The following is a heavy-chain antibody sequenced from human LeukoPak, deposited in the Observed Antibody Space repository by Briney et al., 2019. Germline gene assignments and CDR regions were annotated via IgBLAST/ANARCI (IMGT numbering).Heavy chain of an antibody. D-gene: IGHD2-2*01. Sequence: GGSLRLSCAASGFTLNSYWMSWVRQAPGKGLGWVANIKQDGSEKYYVDSVKGRFTISRDNAKNSLYLQMNSLRAEDTAVYYCARDMGYCSSTSCPRFQHWGQGTLVTVSS. CDR1: GFTLNSYW. J-gene: IGHJ1*01. V-gene: IGHV3-7*01. CDR3: ARDMGYCSSTSCPRFQH. CDR2: IKQDGSEK.